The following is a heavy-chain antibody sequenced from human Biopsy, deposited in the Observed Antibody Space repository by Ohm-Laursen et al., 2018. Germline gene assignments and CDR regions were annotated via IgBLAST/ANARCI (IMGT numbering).Heavy chain of an antibody. CDR3: ARDGKRWDYTTYFSWHFDL. CDR1: GFTFGSYG. J-gene: IGHJ2*01. V-gene: IGHV3-30*03. CDR2: ITFDGSGE. Sequence: SLRLSCAASGFTFGSYGMHWVRQAPGKGLEWLAVITFDGSGEYYADSLQGRFTISRDSHKNTVDLQMNTLRPEDTAVYFCARDGKRWDYTTYFSWHFDLWGRGTLVTVSS. D-gene: IGHD4-11*01.